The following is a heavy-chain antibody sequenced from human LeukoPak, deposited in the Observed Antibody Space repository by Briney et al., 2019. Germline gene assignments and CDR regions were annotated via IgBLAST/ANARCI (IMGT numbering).Heavy chain of an antibody. CDR2: ISGSGGSS. CDR1: GFTFSSYA. J-gene: IGHJ5*02. V-gene: IGHV3-23*01. D-gene: IGHD3-10*01. Sequence: PGGSLRLSCAASGFTFSSYAMSWVRQTPGKGLEWVSVISGSGGSSYYADSVKGRFTISRDNSRNTLYLQMNSLRAEDTAVYYCARVIRHWFDPWGQGTLVTVSS. CDR3: ARVIRHWFDP.